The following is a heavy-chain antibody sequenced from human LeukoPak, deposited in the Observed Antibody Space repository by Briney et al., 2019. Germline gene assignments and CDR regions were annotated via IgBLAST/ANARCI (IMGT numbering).Heavy chain of an antibody. J-gene: IGHJ4*02. CDR3: ARGRTFGK. CDR2: IYDGGST. Sequence: SETLSLTCTVSGGSISSYYWSWIRQPPGKGLEWIGNIYDGGSTKYNPSLKSRVTISVDTSKNQFSLRLSSVTAADTAVYYCARGRTFGKWGERTVVTVSS. V-gene: IGHV4-59*01. CDR1: GGSISSYY.